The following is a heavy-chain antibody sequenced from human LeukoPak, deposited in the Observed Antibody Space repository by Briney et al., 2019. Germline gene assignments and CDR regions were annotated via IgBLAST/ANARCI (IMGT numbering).Heavy chain of an antibody. V-gene: IGHV3-7*03. CDR1: GFTFTSYW. J-gene: IGHJ4*02. Sequence: PGGSPRLSCAASGFTFTSYWMTWVRQAPGKGLEWVGNIKQDGSEKYYVDSLKGRFTISRDNAKNSLYLQMNNLRVEDTAFYYCGRAGVVPAAISHWGRGTLVTVSS. CDR3: GRAGVVPAAISH. D-gene: IGHD2-2*01. CDR2: IKQDGSEK.